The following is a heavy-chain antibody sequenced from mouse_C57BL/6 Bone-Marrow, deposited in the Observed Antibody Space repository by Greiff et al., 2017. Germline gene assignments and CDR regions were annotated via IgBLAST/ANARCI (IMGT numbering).Heavy chain of an antibody. J-gene: IGHJ1*03. CDR2: IYPGSGNT. Sequence: VHLVESGAELVRPGASVKLSCKASGYTITDYYINWVKQRTGQGLEWIARIYPGSGNTYYNAKFQGKATLTAEKSSSTAYMQLSSLTSECSAVYFCDFRWSWGTGTTVTVSS. CDR1: GYTITDYY. D-gene: IGHD2-3*01. V-gene: IGHV1-76*01. CDR3: DFRWS.